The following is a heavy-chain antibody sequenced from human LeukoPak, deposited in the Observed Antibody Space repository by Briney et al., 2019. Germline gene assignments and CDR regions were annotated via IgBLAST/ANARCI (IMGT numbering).Heavy chain of an antibody. Sequence: GGSLSLSCAASGFTFSSYSMNWVRQAPGKGLEWVSSISSSSSYIYYADSVKGRFTISRDNAKNSLYLQMNSLRAEDTAVYYCARGLRDGYNPYDYWGQGTLVTVPS. D-gene: IGHD5-24*01. CDR2: ISSSSSYI. J-gene: IGHJ4*02. CDR3: ARGLRDGYNPYDY. CDR1: GFTFSSYS. V-gene: IGHV3-21*01.